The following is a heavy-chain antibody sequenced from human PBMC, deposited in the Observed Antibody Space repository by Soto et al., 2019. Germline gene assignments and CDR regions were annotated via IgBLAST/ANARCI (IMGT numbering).Heavy chain of an antibody. CDR2: ISYDGSNK. CDR1: GFTFSSYA. Sequence: PGGSLRLSCAASGFTFSSYAMHWVRQAPGKGLEWVAVISYDGSNKYYADSVKGRFTISRDNSKNTLYLQMNSLRAEDTAVYYCAIMSIAVATVGGPWGQRTLVTVSS. CDR3: AIMSIAVATVGGP. V-gene: IGHV3-30-3*01. D-gene: IGHD6-19*01. J-gene: IGHJ5*02.